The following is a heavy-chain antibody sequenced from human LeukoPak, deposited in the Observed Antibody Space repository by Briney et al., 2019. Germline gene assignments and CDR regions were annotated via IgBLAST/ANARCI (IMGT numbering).Heavy chain of an antibody. J-gene: IGHJ4*02. D-gene: IGHD4-17*01. Sequence: SETLSLTCTVSGGSITSNHYYWSWIRQPAGKGLEWIGRIYTSGSTNYNPSLKSRVTMSVDTSKNQFSLKLSSVTAADTAVYYCARERHTVTTDWGQGTLVTVSS. V-gene: IGHV4-61*02. CDR2: IYTSGST. CDR1: GGSITSNHYY. CDR3: ARERHTVTTD.